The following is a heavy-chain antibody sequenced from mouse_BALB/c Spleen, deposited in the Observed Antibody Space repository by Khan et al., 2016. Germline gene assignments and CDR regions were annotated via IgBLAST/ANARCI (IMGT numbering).Heavy chain of an antibody. CDR2: INLDSSTI. Sequence: EVELVESGGGLVQPGGSLKLSCAASGFDFSRYWMSWVRQAPGKGLEWIGEINLDSSTINYTPSLKDKFIISRDNAKNTLYLQMSKVRSEDTALYYCARAGYYGYLAYWGQGTLVTVSA. CDR3: ARAGYYGYLAY. V-gene: IGHV4-1*02. J-gene: IGHJ3*01. D-gene: IGHD1-1*01. CDR1: GFDFSRYW.